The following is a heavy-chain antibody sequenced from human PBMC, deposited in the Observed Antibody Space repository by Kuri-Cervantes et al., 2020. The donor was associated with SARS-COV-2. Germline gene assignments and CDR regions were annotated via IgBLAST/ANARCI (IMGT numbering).Heavy chain of an antibody. CDR1: GGSFSGYY. CDR3: ARDRRRITIFGVDEDIMDV. Sequence: SETLSLTCAVYGGSFSGYYWSWIRQPAGKGLEWIGRIYTGGSTNYNPSLKSRVTISVDTSKNQFSLKLSSVTAADTAVYYCARDRRRITIFGVDEDIMDVWGQGTTVTVSS. J-gene: IGHJ6*02. D-gene: IGHD3-3*01. V-gene: IGHV4-4*07. CDR2: IYTGGST.